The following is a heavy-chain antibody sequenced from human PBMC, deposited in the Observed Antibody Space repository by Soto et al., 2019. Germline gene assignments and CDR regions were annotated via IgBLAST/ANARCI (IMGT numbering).Heavy chain of an antibody. V-gene: IGHV3-9*01. D-gene: IGHD4-17*01. Sequence: EVLLVESGGGLVQPDRPLRLSCEASGFNFGNHAMHWVRQVPGKGLEWVSAISWNSGQLDYADSVRGRFTISRDNDKNSLYLEMNSLRTDDTALYFCAKDKSTGEYSYYRYMDVWGRGTTVIVSS. CDR1: GFNFGNHA. CDR2: ISWNSGQL. J-gene: IGHJ6*03. CDR3: AKDKSTGEYSYYRYMDV.